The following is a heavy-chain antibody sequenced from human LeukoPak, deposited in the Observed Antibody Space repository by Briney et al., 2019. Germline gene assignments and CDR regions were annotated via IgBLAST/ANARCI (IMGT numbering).Heavy chain of an antibody. CDR3: ARYIGYCSGGSCFSGYYYYYMDV. Sequence: VASVKVSCKASGYTFTSYDINWVRQATGQGLEWMGWMNPNSGNTGYAQKFQGRVTMTRNTSISTAYMELSSLRSEDTAVYYCARYIGYCSGGSCFSGYYYYYMDVWGKGTTVTISS. J-gene: IGHJ6*03. V-gene: IGHV1-8*01. D-gene: IGHD2-15*01. CDR2: MNPNSGNT. CDR1: GYTFTSYD.